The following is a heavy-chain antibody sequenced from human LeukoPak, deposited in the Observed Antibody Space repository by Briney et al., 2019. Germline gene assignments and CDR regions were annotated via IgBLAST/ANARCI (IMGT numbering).Heavy chain of an antibody. J-gene: IGHJ4*02. D-gene: IGHD5-24*01. CDR1: GFTFSSFW. CDR2: INSVGSST. V-gene: IGHV3-74*01. Sequence: GGSLRLSCAASGFTFSSFWMHWVRQAPGKGLVWVSRINSVGSSTSYADSVKGRFTISRDNAKNTLYLQMNSLRAESTAVYYCAREYGYNTAHFDYWGQGTLVTVSS. CDR3: AREYGYNTAHFDY.